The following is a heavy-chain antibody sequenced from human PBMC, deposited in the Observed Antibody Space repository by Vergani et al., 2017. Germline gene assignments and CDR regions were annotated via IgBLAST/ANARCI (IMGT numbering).Heavy chain of an antibody. CDR3: AREVGVYYDSSAGEYFQH. CDR2: ISYDGSNK. Sequence: QVQLVESGGGVVQPGRSLRLSCAASGFTFSSYAMHWVRQAPGKGLEWVAVISYDGSNKYYADSVKGRFTISRDNSKNTRYLQMNSLRAEDTAVYYCAREVGVYYDSSAGEYFQHWGQGTLVTVSS. D-gene: IGHD3-22*01. J-gene: IGHJ1*01. V-gene: IGHV3-30-3*01. CDR1: GFTFSSYA.